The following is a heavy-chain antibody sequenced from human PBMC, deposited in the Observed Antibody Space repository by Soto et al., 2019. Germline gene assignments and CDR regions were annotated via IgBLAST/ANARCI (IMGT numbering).Heavy chain of an antibody. J-gene: IGHJ4*02. Sequence: GGSLRLSCTVSGFAFNNYGINWVRQAPGQGLEWVSSISKSDYTYYSDSVKGRFTISRDNAKNSVSLQMNTLRVEDTAVYYCAREDSIIIPAVSDFWGQGTLVTVS. CDR1: GFAFNNYG. D-gene: IGHD2-2*01. V-gene: IGHV3-21*01. CDR3: AREDSIIIPAVSDF. CDR2: ISKSDYT.